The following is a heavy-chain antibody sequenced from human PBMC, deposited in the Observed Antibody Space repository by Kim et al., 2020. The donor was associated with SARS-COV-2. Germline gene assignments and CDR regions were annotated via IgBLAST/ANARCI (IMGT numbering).Heavy chain of an antibody. D-gene: IGHD6-19*01. V-gene: IGHV4-59*09. J-gene: IGHJ5*02. Sequence: PSLTSRVTISVDTATNQFSLRLSSVTAADTAVYYCARGPVAGIFDWFDPWGQGTLVTVSS. CDR3: ARGPVAGIFDWFDP.